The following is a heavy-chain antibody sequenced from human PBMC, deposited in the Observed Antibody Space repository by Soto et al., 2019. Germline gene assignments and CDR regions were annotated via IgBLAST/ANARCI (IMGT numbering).Heavy chain of an antibody. CDR1: GYTFTSYG. CDR2: ISAYNGNT. V-gene: IGHV1-18*01. CDR3: ARIITDYYDSSGEFPFDY. J-gene: IGHJ4*02. D-gene: IGHD3-22*01. Sequence: ASVKVSCKASGYTFTSYGISWVRQAPGQGLEWMGWISAYNGNTNYAQKLQGRVTMTTDTSTSTAYMELRSLRSDDTAVYYCARIITDYYDSSGEFPFDYWAQGNLVTFSS.